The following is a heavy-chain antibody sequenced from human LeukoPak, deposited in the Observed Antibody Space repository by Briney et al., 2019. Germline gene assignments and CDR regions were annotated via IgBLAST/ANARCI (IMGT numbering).Heavy chain of an antibody. J-gene: IGHJ4*02. V-gene: IGHV4-34*01. CDR2: INHSGST. CDR3: ARERDGYNLYYFDY. D-gene: IGHD5-24*01. Sequence: SETLSLTCAVYGVSFSGYYWSWIRQPPGKGLEWIGEINHSGSTNYNPSLKSRVTISVDTSKNQFSLKLSSVTAADTAVYYCARERDGYNLYYFDYWGQGTLVTVSS. CDR1: GVSFSGYY.